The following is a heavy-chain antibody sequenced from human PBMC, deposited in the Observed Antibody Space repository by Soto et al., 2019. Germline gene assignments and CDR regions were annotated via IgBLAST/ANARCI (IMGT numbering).Heavy chain of an antibody. D-gene: IGHD1-26*01. CDR3: AKGSIADSASVDN. CDR1: GFSFSSYA. CDR2: IRARGGSL. Sequence: EVQLLESGGCLVQPGGSLRLSCAASGFSFSSYAMVWVRQAPGKGLEWVSVIRARGGSLYFADSVKGRLTISRDNSKNVLSLEMNSLRAEDTATYFCAKGSIADSASVDNWGQGTLVVVSS. J-gene: IGHJ4*02. V-gene: IGHV3-23*01.